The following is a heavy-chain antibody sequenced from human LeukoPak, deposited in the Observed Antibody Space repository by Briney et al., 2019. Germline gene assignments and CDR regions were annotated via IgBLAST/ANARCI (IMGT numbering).Heavy chain of an antibody. V-gene: IGHV3-53*01. CDR3: ARANSGTIPGVDY. Sequence: PGGSLRLSCAASGFTFSSNYMNWVRQAPGKGLEWVSVIYSGGSTYYADSVKGRFTISRDNSKNTLYLQMNSLRDEDTAVYYCARANSGTIPGVDYWGQGTLVTVSS. CDR2: IYSGGST. D-gene: IGHD1-26*01. J-gene: IGHJ4*02. CDR1: GFTFSSNY.